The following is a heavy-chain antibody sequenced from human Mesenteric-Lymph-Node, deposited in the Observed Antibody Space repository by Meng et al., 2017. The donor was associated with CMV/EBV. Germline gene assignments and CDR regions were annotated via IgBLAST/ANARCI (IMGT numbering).Heavy chain of an antibody. CDR1: GFTVSSNY. V-gene: IGHV3-53*01. J-gene: IGHJ3*02. CDR3: ARLWEGAFDI. CDR2: IYSGGST. D-gene: IGHD1-26*01. Sequence: GGSLRLSYAASGFTVSSNYMSWVRQAPGKGLEWVSVIYSGGSTYYADSVKGRFTISRDNSKNTLYLQMNSLRAEDTAVYYCARLWEGAFDIWGQGTMVTVSS.